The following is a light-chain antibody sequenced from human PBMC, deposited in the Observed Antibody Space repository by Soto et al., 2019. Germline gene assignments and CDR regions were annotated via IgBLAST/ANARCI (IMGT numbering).Light chain of an antibody. J-gene: IGKJ2*01. CDR3: QQYNNWPPYT. V-gene: IGKV3-15*01. Sequence: EIVMTQSPATLSVSPGERATLSCRASQSISSNLAWYRQKPGQAPRLLIYGASARATGIPVRFSGSGSGTEFTLTISTLQSEDFAVYYCQQYNNWPPYTFGQGTKVDIK. CDR1: QSISSN. CDR2: GAS.